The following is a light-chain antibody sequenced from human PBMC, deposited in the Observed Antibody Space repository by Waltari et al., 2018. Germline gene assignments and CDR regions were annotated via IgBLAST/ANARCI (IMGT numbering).Light chain of an antibody. CDR2: ARD. J-gene: IGLJ2*01. CDR3: QTWDSSLVV. Sequence: SYDLTQPPSVSVSPGQTVTISCSGHNLGNKYVSWYQQKAGHAPLLVVYARDRRPPGIPGRFSGSNSDTTATLTISGTQAIYEADYYCQTWDSSLVVFGGGTKLTVL. CDR1: NLGNKY. V-gene: IGLV3-1*01.